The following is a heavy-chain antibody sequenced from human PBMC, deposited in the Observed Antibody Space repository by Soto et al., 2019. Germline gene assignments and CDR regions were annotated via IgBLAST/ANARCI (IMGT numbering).Heavy chain of an antibody. CDR1: GGSISSGDYY. V-gene: IGHV4-30-4*01. CDR3: AREGIDYGFLDY. D-gene: IGHD3-10*01. CDR2: IYYSGST. Sequence: SETLSLTCTVSGGSISSGDYYWSWIRQPPGKGLEWIGYIYYSGSTYYNPSLKSRVTISVDTSKNQFSLKLSSVTAADTAVYYCAREGIDYGFLDYWGQGTLVTVSS. J-gene: IGHJ4*02.